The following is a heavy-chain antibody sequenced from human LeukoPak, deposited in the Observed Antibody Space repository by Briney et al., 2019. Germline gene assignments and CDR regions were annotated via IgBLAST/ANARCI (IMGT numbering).Heavy chain of an antibody. V-gene: IGHV4-59*01. Sequence: PSETLSLTCSVSGGSISSYYWSWIRQPPGKGLEWIGYIYYSGSSNYNPSLKSRVSISVDTSKNQFSLNLSSVTAADTAVYYYARARATYSRYFDFWGQGTLVTVSS. J-gene: IGHJ4*02. D-gene: IGHD1-26*01. CDR2: IYYSGSS. CDR3: ARARATYSRYFDF. CDR1: GGSISSYY.